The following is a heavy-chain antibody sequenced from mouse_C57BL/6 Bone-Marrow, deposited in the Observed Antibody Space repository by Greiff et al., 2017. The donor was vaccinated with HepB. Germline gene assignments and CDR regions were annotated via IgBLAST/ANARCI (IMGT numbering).Heavy chain of an antibody. J-gene: IGHJ2*01. V-gene: IGHV5-2*01. D-gene: IGHD2-1*01. CDR1: EYEFPSHD. CDR2: INSDGGST. Sequence: EVHLVESGGGLVQPGESLKLSCESNEYEFPSHDMSWVRKTPEKRLELVAAINSDGGSTYYPDTMERRFIISRDNTKKTLYLQMSSLRSEDTALYYCARQVYGNYPFYFDYWGQGTTLTVSS. CDR3: ARQVYGNYPFYFDY.